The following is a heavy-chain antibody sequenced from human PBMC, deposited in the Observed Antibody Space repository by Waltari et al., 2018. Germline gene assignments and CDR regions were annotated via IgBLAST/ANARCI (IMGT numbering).Heavy chain of an antibody. CDR3: ARDFRGRIIAARLGAFDI. J-gene: IGHJ3*02. V-gene: IGHV4-39*07. Sequence: QLQLQESGPGLVKPSETLSLTCTVSGGSINSSSYYWGWIRQPPGKGLEWIGSIYYSGSTYYNPALKSRVTISVDTSKNQFSLKLSSVTAADTAVYYWARDFRGRIIAARLGAFDIWGQGTMVTVSS. D-gene: IGHD6-6*01. CDR2: IYYSGST. CDR1: GGSINSSSYY.